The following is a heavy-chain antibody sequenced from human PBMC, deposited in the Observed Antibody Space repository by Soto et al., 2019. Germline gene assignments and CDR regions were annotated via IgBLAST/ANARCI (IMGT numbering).Heavy chain of an antibody. V-gene: IGHV4-30-2*01. Sequence: PSETLSLTCTVSGGAITSGAYSWSWVRQPPGKDLEWIGYIYYSGETYYNPSLGSRATISLDRSNNQFSLRLTSVTAADTAVYYCASEGYFAGNPSYSYFSPMDVWGQGTTVTVSS. CDR2: IYYSGET. D-gene: IGHD5-18*01. CDR1: GGAITSGAYS. CDR3: ASEGYFAGNPSYSYFSPMDV. J-gene: IGHJ6*02.